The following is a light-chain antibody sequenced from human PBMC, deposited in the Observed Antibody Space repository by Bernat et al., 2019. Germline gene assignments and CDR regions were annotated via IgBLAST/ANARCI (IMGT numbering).Light chain of an antibody. V-gene: IGLV1-51*02. J-gene: IGLJ2*01. CDR1: SSNIGNNY. CDR3: GTWDSSLSGGV. Sequence: QSVLTQPPSVSAAPGQKVTISCSGSSSNIGNNYVSWYQQLPGTATKLLIYENNKRPSGIPDRFSGSKSGTSATLGITGLQTGDEADYYCGTWDSSLSGGVFGGGTKLTVL. CDR2: ENN.